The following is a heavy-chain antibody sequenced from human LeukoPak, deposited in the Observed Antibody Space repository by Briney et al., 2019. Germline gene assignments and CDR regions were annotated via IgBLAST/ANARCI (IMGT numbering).Heavy chain of an antibody. CDR3: ARGHDYGDYYYYYYMDV. CDR1: GFTFSNYY. J-gene: IGHJ6*03. Sequence: PGGSLRLSCAASGFTFSNYYISWIRQAPGKGLEWVSYISSSGSTIYYADSVKGRFTISRDNAKNSLYLQMNSLRAEDTVVYYCARGHDYGDYYYYYYMDVWGKGTTVTVSS. V-gene: IGHV3-11*01. D-gene: IGHD4-17*01. CDR2: ISSSGSTI.